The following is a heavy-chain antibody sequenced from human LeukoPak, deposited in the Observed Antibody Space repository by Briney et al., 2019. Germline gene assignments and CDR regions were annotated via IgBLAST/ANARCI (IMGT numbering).Heavy chain of an antibody. V-gene: IGHV3-48*02. CDR2: ISSSSSTI. CDR1: GFTFSSYS. CDR3: ARDYDILTGSYYYYYGMDV. D-gene: IGHD3-9*01. Sequence: GGSLRLSCAASGFTFSSYSMNWVRQAPGKGLEWVSYISSSSSTIYYADSVKGRFTISRDNAKNSLYPQMNSLRDEDTAVYYCARDYDILTGSYYYYYGMDVWGQGTTVTVSS. J-gene: IGHJ6*02.